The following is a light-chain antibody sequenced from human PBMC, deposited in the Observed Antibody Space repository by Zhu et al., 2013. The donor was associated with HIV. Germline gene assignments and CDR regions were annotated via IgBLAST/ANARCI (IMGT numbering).Light chain of an antibody. CDR2: EVS. V-gene: IGLV2-14*02. CDR1: SSDVGSYDL. CDR3: NSYAGYTNKVFV. J-gene: IGLJ1*01. Sequence: QSALTQPASVSGSPGQSITISCTGTSSDVGSYDLVSWYQQHPGKAPKVMIYEVSKRPSGVPDRFSGSKSGNTASLTVSGLQAEDEAEYYCNSYAGYTNKVFVFGTGTKVTVL.